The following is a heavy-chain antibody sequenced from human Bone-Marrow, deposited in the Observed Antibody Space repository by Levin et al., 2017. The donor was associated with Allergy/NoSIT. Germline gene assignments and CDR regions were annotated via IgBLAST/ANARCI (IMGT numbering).Heavy chain of an antibody. V-gene: IGHV3-21*06. CDR3: AASNLDV. Sequence: GGSLRLSCTVSGLTFSSQNMHWVRQAPGKGLEWVSSIIATSGSMDFADSVRGRFSISRDTAKHSLHLQMNNLRAEDTAVYYCAASNLDVWGQGTTVTVSS. CDR1: GLTFSSQN. J-gene: IGHJ6*02. CDR2: IIATSGSM.